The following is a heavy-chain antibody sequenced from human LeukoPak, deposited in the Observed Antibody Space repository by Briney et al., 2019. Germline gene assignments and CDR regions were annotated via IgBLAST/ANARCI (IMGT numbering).Heavy chain of an antibody. D-gene: IGHD3-10*01. CDR2: TKDKVNSYTT. J-gene: IGHJ6*03. Sequence: SGGSLRLSCAASGFTLSDHSLDWVRQAPGKGLEWVGRTKDKVNSYTTEYAASAKGRFTISRDDSKNSVYLQMHSLQTEDSAVYYCARDVYYSGIFYLDVWGKGTTVTVSS. CDR3: ARDVYYSGIFYLDV. V-gene: IGHV3-72*01. CDR1: GFTLSDHS.